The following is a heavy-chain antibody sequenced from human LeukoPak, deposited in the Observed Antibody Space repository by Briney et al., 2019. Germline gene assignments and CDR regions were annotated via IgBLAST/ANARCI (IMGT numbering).Heavy chain of an antibody. CDR3: ARQSCSGSPPVSGFDY. V-gene: IGHV4-39*01. Sequence: PSETLSLTCTVSGGSISSSNYYWGWIRQPPGKGLEWIGTIYYIGSTYYNPSLKSRVTISVDTSKKQFSLKLNSVTAADTAVYYCARQSCSGSPPVSGFDYWAREPWSPSPQ. CDR1: GGSISSSNYY. D-gene: IGHD1-26*01. CDR2: IYYIGST. J-gene: IGHJ4*02.